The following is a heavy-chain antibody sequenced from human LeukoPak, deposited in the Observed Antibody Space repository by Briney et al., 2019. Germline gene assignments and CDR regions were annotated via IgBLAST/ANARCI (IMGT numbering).Heavy chain of an antibody. CDR1: GFTFSSYS. V-gene: IGHV3-21*01. J-gene: IGHJ3*02. Sequence: EAGGSLRLSCAASGFTFSSYSMNWVRQAPGKGLEWVSSISSSSSYIYYADSVKGRFTISRDNAKNSLYLQMNSLRAEDTAVYYCARAPPNYYDSSGYYTDAFDIWGQGTMVTVSS. CDR3: ARAPPNYYDSSGYYTDAFDI. D-gene: IGHD3-22*01. CDR2: ISSSSSYI.